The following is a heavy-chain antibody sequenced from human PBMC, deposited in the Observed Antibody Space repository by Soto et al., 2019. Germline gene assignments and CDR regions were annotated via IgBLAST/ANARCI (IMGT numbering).Heavy chain of an antibody. J-gene: IGHJ6*03. D-gene: IGHD2-2*01. Sequence: GGSLRLSCAASGFTFSSYSMNWVRQAPGKGLEWVSSISSSSSYIYYADSVKGRFTISRDNAKNSLYLQMNSLRAEDTAVYYCARVAGYCSSTSCRYYYYMDVWGKGTTVTVSS. CDR3: ARVAGYCSSTSCRYYYYMDV. CDR1: GFTFSSYS. CDR2: ISSSSSYI. V-gene: IGHV3-21*01.